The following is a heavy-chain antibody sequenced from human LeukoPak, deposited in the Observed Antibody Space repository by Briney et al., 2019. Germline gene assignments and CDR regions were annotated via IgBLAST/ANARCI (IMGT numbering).Heavy chain of an antibody. CDR2: IIPIFGTA. Sequence: ASVKVSCKASGGTFSSYAISWVRQAPGQGLEWMGGIIPIFGTANYAQKFQGRVTITTDESTSTACMELSSLRSEDTAVYYCASPYCTNGVCSPRDAFDIWGQGTMVTVSS. J-gene: IGHJ3*02. D-gene: IGHD2-8*01. CDR3: ASPYCTNGVCSPRDAFDI. CDR1: GGTFSSYA. V-gene: IGHV1-69*05.